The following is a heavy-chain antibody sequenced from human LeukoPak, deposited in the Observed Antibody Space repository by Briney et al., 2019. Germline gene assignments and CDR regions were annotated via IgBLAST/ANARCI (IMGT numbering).Heavy chain of an antibody. Sequence: GGSLRLSCAESGFTFSSYAMHWVRQAPGKGLEWVALLSYDGSYEYYADSVKGRFTISRDNSKNTLYLQMNSLRTEDSAVYYCASGSITIFGVITHWGQGTLVTVSS. D-gene: IGHD3-3*01. CDR2: LSYDGSYE. J-gene: IGHJ4*02. V-gene: IGHV3-30*04. CDR1: GFTFSSYA. CDR3: ASGSITIFGVITH.